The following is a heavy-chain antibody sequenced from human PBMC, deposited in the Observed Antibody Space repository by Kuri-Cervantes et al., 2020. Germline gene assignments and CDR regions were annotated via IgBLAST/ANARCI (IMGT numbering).Heavy chain of an antibody. D-gene: IGHD3-9*01. CDR2: IKQDGSEK. V-gene: IGHV3-7*01. J-gene: IGHJ3*02. Sequence: GESLKISCAASGFTFSSYWMSWVRQAPGKGLEWVANIKQDGSEKYYVDSVQGRFTISRDNAKNSLYLQMNSLRAEDTAVYYCARELGFYDILTSNAFDIWGQGTMVTVSS. CDR1: GFTFSSYW. CDR3: ARELGFYDILTSNAFDI.